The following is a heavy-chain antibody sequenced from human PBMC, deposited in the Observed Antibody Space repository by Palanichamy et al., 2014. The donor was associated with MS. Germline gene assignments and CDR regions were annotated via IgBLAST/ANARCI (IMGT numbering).Heavy chain of an antibody. J-gene: IGHJ4*02. Sequence: EVQLVESGGGLVQPGGSLRLSCVVSGITFRDYWMSWVRQAPGKGLEWVANINKDGSEKHYVDSVRGRFTISRDNAKNSLYLQMSSLRVEDTAVYYCARDNSGDGWYYWGQGTLVPVSS. CDR2: INKDGSEK. D-gene: IGHD5-24*01. CDR3: ARDNSGDGWYY. V-gene: IGHV3-7*03. CDR1: GITFRDYW.